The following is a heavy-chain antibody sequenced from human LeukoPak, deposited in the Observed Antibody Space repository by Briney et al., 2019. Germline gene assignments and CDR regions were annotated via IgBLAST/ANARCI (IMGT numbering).Heavy chain of an antibody. CDR3: ARARCPSCTLDY. V-gene: IGHV4-59*01. CDR2: IYYSGST. D-gene: IGHD2-2*01. CDR1: GGSISSYY. J-gene: IGHJ4*02. Sequence: SETLSLTCTVSGGSISSYYWNWIRQPPGKGLEWIGYIYYSGSTNYNPSLKSRVTISVDTSKNQFSLKLSSVTAADTAVYYCARARCPSCTLDYWGQGTLVIVSS.